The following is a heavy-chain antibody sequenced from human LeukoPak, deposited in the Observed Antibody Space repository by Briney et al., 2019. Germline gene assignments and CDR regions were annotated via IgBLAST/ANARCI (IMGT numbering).Heavy chain of an antibody. D-gene: IGHD3-9*01. CDR3: ARYYDILTGYDY. Sequence: SETLSLTCTVSGGSISSYYWSWIRQPPGKGLEWIGYIYYSGSTNYNPSLKSRVTISVDTSKNQFSLKLSSVTAADTAVYYCARYYDILTGYDYWGQGTLVTASS. V-gene: IGHV4-59*01. CDR2: IYYSGST. CDR1: GGSISSYY. J-gene: IGHJ4*02.